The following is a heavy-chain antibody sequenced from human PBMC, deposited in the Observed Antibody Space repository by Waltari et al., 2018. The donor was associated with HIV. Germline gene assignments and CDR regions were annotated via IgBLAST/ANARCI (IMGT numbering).Heavy chain of an antibody. CDR2: IWYDGSKK. CDR3: ARGGGGYTYGYNGLDL. D-gene: IGHD5-12*01. J-gene: IGHJ4*02. Sequence: QVQLVESGGSVAQPGWSRRLSCAASGFSLSSYGMHWVRQAPGKGLGGVVLIWYDGSKKFYGDSVKGRFTIFSDKSKNTVYLQMTKLRVEDTATYYCARGGGGYTYGYNGLDLWGQGTVVTVSS. V-gene: IGHV3-33*01. CDR1: GFSLSSYG.